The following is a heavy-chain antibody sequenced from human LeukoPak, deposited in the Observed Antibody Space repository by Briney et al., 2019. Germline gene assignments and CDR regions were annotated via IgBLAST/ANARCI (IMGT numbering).Heavy chain of an antibody. Sequence: ASVKVSCKASGYTFTGYYMHWVRQAPGQGLEWMGWINPNSGGTNYAQKFQGWVTMTRDTSISTAYMELSRLRSDDTAVYYCARDLTSAYGMDVWGQGTTVTVSS. CDR1: GYTFTGYY. J-gene: IGHJ6*02. V-gene: IGHV1-2*04. CDR3: ARDLTSAYGMDV. CDR2: INPNSGGT.